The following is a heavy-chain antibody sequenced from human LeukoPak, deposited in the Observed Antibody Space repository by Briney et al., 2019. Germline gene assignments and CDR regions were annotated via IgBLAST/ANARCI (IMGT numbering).Heavy chain of an antibody. CDR1: GYSFTSNW. J-gene: IGHJ6*03. D-gene: IGHD1/OR15-1a*01. V-gene: IGHV5-51*01. Sequence: GESLKISCETSGYSFTSNWIAWVRQKPGKGLEWMGIIYPGDSETRYSPSFQGQVTISVDKSVRSAYLSWSSLKASDTAMYYCARLGTQPYYYYYMDVWGKGTTVTVSS. CDR3: ARLGTQPYYYYYMDV. CDR2: IYPGDSET.